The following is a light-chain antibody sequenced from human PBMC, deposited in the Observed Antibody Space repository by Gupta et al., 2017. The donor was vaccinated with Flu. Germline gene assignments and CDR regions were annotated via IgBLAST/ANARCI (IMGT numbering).Light chain of an antibody. CDR3: GTWDTSLSSGV. J-gene: IGLJ3*02. CDR2: DNN. CDR1: TSNIGNSY. Sequence: QSVFTQPPSVSAAPGQRVTISCPGRTSNIGNSYVSWYHQFPGTAPKLLIYDNNQRPSGIPDRFSGSKSGTSATLGITGLQTGDEAVYYCGTWDTSLSSGVFGGGTKLTVL. V-gene: IGLV1-51*01.